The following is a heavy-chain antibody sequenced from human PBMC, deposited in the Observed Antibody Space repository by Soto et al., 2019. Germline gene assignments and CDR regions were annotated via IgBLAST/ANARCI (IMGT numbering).Heavy chain of an antibody. CDR3: ARGPVPAAMGAEAFFDY. CDR1: GGYIRSGDYY. CDR2: IYYSGST. Sequence: LSLTCTVSGGYIRSGDYYWSWIRQPPGKGLEWIGYIYYSGSTYYNPSLKSRVTISVDTSKNQFSLKLSSVTAADTAVYYCARGPVPAAMGAEAFFDYWGQGTLVTVSS. D-gene: IGHD2-2*01. J-gene: IGHJ4*02. V-gene: IGHV4-30-4*01.